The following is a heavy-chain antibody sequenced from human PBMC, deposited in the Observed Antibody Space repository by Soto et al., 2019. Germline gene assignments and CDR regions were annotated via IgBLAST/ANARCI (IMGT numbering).Heavy chain of an antibody. J-gene: IGHJ4*02. D-gene: IGHD1-26*01. CDR2: IYPADSDT. CDR1: GYSFNAYW. CDR3: ARQQLSGRYGKFDN. Sequence: GESLKISCKGSGYSFNAYWIAWVRQMPGKGLEWMGIIYPADSDTRYSPSFQGHVTISVDKSTSTAYLQWRSLKASDTAMYYCARQQLSGRYGKFDNWGQGTLVTVSS. V-gene: IGHV5-51*01.